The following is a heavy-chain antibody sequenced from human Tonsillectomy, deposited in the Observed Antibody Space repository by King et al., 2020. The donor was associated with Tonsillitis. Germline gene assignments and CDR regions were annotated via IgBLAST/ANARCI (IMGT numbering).Heavy chain of an antibody. V-gene: IGHV3-74*03. CDR1: GFTFSSYW. CDR2: VNGDGSYI. CDR3: ARTADGDHLDY. Sequence: VQLVESGGGLVQPGGSLRLSCAVSGFTFSSYWMEWVRQAPGKGLVSVSRVNGDGSYIKYKDSVKGRFTISRDNAKNTVYLQMNSLRGEDTAVYYCARTADGDHLDYWGQGTQVTVSS. D-gene: IGHD4-17*01. J-gene: IGHJ4*02.